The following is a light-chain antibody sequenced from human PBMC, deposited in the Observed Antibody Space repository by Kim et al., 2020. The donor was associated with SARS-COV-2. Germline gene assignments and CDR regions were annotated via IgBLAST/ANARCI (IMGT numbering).Light chain of an antibody. J-gene: IGKJ1*01. CDR3: QQYDRYSWS. V-gene: IGKV1-5*03. CDR1: QSISTR. CDR2: KAS. Sequence: ALVGDRVTITCRASQSISTRLAWYQQKPGKVPKVLIFKASVLQNGVPLRFSGSGSETEFTLTITSLQPDDFATYYCQQYDRYSWSFGQGTKVDIK.